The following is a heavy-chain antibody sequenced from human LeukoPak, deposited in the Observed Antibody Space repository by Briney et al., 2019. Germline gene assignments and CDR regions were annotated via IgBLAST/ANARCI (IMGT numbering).Heavy chain of an antibody. J-gene: IGHJ4*02. CDR2: INWNGANT. Sequence: GGSLRLSCVASGFTFDDYGMSWVRQGPGKGLEWVSGINWNGANTGYADSVKGRFTISRDNAKNSLYLQMNSLRVEDTAFYYCARGGTDYGDYFYFDYWGQATLDTVSS. CDR3: ARGGTDYGDYFYFDY. D-gene: IGHD4-17*01. CDR1: GFTFDDYG. V-gene: IGHV3-20*04.